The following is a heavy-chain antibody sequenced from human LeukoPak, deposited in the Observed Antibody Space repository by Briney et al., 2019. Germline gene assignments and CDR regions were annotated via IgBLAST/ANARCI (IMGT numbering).Heavy chain of an antibody. D-gene: IGHD1-1*01. CDR1: GFIFSSYA. Sequence: PGGSLRLSCAASGFIFSSYAMHWVRQAPGKGLEWVAVISYDGSNEYYADSVKGRFTISRGNSKNTLYLQMNSLRTEDTAIYYSTTLQGAWGRGTLVTVSS. CDR3: TTLQGA. J-gene: IGHJ4*02. V-gene: IGHV3-30*04. CDR2: ISYDGSNE.